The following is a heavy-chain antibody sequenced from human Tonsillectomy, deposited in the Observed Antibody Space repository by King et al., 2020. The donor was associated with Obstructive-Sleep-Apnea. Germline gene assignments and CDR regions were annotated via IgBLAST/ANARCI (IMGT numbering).Heavy chain of an antibody. CDR2: INPNSGGT. CDR1: GYTFTGYY. V-gene: IGHV1-2*02. Sequence: VQLVQSGAEVKKPGASVKVSCKASGYTFTGYYMHWVRQAPGQGLEWMGLINPNSGGTNYAQKFQGGVTMTRDTAISTAYMELSRLRSDDTAVYYCARDLGYCSSTSCYNWFDPWGQGTLVTVSS. D-gene: IGHD2-2*01. CDR3: ARDLGYCSSTSCYNWFDP. J-gene: IGHJ5*02.